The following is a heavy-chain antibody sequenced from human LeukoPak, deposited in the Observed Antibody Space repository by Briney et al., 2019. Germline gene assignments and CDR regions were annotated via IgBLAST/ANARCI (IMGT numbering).Heavy chain of an antibody. D-gene: IGHD4-17*01. V-gene: IGHV3-74*01. CDR1: GFTFSSYW. J-gene: IGHJ4*02. CDR3: ARVGPYGDYPYYFDY. Sequence: GGSLRLSCAASGFTFSSYWMHWVRQAPGKGLVWVSRINSDGSTTNYADSVKGRFTISRDNSKNTLYLQMNSLRAEDTAVYYCARVGPYGDYPYYFDYWGQGTLVTVSS. CDR2: INSDGSTT.